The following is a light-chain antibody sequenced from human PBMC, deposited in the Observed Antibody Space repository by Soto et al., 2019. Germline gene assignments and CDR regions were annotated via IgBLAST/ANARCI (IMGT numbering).Light chain of an antibody. V-gene: IGLV2-14*01. CDR1: SSDIGGYDY. Sequence: QSALTQPASVSGSPGQSITISCTGTSSDIGGYDYVSWYQQYPGKVPKLMIYDVTNRASGFPSRFSASKSGDTASLTISGLQAEDEADYYCRSYTSTSTLVVLGGGTKLTVL. CDR3: RSYTSTSTLVV. J-gene: IGLJ2*01. CDR2: DVT.